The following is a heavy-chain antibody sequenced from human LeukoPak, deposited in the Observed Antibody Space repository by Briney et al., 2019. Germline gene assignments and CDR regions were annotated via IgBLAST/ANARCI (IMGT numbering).Heavy chain of an antibody. CDR3: ARADFSTPPDY. Sequence: SETLSLTCAVSGGSISSGGYSWSWIRQPPGEGLEWIGYIYDSGSTYYNPSLKSRVTISVDRSKNQFSLKLSSVTAADTAVYYCARADFSTPPDYWGQRTLVTVSS. CDR1: GGSISSGGYS. D-gene: IGHD3/OR15-3a*01. J-gene: IGHJ4*02. V-gene: IGHV4-30-2*01. CDR2: IYDSGST.